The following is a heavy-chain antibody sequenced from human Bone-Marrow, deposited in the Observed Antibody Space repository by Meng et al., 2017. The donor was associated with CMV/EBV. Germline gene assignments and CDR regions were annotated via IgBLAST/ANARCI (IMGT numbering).Heavy chain of an antibody. V-gene: IGHV3-74*01. CDR3: TSDLIREGFCVGTTCYGTLGWFDP. J-gene: IGHJ5*02. D-gene: IGHD2-2*01. Sequence: MHSVRQVPWKGLEWVSHINKDGATTNYADSVKGRFSISRDNAKNTLYLQMNSLRAEDTAVYFCTSDLIREGFCVGTTCYGTLGWFDPWGPGTLVTVSS. CDR2: INKDGATT.